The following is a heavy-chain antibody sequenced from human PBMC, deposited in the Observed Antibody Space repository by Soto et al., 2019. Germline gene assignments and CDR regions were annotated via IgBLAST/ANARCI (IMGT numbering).Heavy chain of an antibody. V-gene: IGHV1-69*01. D-gene: IGHD6-13*01. Sequence: QVQLVQSGAEVKKPGSSVKVSCKASGCTFSSYAISWVRQAPGQGLEWMGGIIPIFGTANYAQKFKGRVTITADESTSTAYMELSILRYEDTAEYYCARGIAEVYGMDVWGQGTTVTVSS. CDR3: ARGIAEVYGMDV. CDR1: GCTFSSYA. J-gene: IGHJ6*02. CDR2: IIPIFGTA.